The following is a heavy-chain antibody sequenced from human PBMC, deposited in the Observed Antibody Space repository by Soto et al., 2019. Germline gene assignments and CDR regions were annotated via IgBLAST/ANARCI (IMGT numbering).Heavy chain of an antibody. V-gene: IGHV4-39*01. CDR2: IYYSGST. Sequence: SETLSLTCTVSGGSISSSSYYWGWIRQPSGKGLEWIGSIYYSGSTYYNPSLKSRVTISVDTSKNQFSLKLSSVTAADTAVYYCARLWTYGDYYYGMDVWGQGTTVTVSS. CDR1: GGSISSSSYY. J-gene: IGHJ6*02. CDR3: ARLWTYGDYYYGMDV. D-gene: IGHD4-17*01.